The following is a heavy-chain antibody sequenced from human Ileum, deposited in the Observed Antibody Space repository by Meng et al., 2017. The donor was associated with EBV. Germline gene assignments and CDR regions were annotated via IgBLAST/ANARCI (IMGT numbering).Heavy chain of an antibody. CDR3: AKVGIRWQQLSP. D-gene: IGHD6-13*01. Sequence: EVLVLVCGGGLVQPGGSLGRSCADSGFTFSSYAMSWVRQAPGKGLEWVSAISGSGGSTYYADSVKGRFTISRDNSKNTLYLQMNSLRAEDTTVYYCAKVGIRWQQLSPWGQGTLVTVSS. CDR2: ISGSGGST. V-gene: IGHV3-23*01. CDR1: GFTFSSYA. J-gene: IGHJ5*02.